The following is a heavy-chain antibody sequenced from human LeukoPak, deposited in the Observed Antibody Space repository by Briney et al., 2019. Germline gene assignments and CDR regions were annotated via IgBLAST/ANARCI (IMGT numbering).Heavy chain of an antibody. Sequence: GASVKVSCKASGGTFSSYAISWVRQAPGQGLEWMGGIIPIFGTANYAQKFQGRVTITADKSTSTAYMELSSLRSEDTAVYYCAAGGVNYYDSSGSHDGDYWGQGTLVTVSS. CDR2: IIPIFGTA. J-gene: IGHJ4*02. CDR1: GGTFSSYA. CDR3: AAGGVNYYDSSGSHDGDY. V-gene: IGHV1-69*06. D-gene: IGHD3-22*01.